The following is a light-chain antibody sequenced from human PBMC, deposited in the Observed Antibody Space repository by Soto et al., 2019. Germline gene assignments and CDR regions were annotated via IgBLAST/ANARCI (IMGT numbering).Light chain of an antibody. CDR2: DAS. CDR3: HQHSNWTLT. Sequence: EIVLTQSPATMSLSPGERATLSCRASQSVSSYLAWYQQKPGQAPRLLIYDASNRATGIPARFSGSGSGTDVTLTISSLQNEDFAVYYCHQHSNWTLTFGQGTKVDIK. J-gene: IGKJ1*01. CDR1: QSVSSY. V-gene: IGKV3-11*01.